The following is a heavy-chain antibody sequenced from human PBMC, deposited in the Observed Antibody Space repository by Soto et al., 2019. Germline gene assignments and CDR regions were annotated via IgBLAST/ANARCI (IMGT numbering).Heavy chain of an antibody. CDR1: GGTFSSYA. CDR2: IIPIFGTA. V-gene: IGHV1-69*13. Sequence: GASVKVSCKASGGTFSSYAISWVRQAPGQGLEWIGGIIPIFGTANYAQKFQGRVTITADESTSTAYMELSSLRSEDTAVYYCARADYFETSVYYFSGWFDPWGQGTLVTVSS. D-gene: IGHD3-22*01. CDR3: ARADYFETSVYYFSGWFDP. J-gene: IGHJ5*02.